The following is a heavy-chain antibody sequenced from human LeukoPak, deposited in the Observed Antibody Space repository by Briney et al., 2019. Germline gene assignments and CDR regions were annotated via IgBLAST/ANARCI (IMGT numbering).Heavy chain of an antibody. Sequence: KVSCRASGVTFSSYAISWVRQAPGQGLEWIGGLRPVFGPINSAQKFQDRVTLTKDDSTTTAYMELRSLRSEDTAVYYCATNPMTGYHLGDHFYFYMAVWGKGTTVTVSS. V-gene: IGHV1-69*05. J-gene: IGHJ6*03. CDR3: ATNPMTGYHLGDHFYFYMAV. D-gene: IGHD1-20*01. CDR1: GVTFSSYA. CDR2: LRPVFGPI.